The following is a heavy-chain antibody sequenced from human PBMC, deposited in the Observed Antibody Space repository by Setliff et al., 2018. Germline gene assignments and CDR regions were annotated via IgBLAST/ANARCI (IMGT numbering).Heavy chain of an antibody. Sequence: GGSLRLSCAASGFTFSNVWMSWVRQAPGKGLEWVGRIKSKTDGGTTDYAAPVKGRFTISRDDSKNTLYLQMNSLRAEDTAVYYCAEDGGFWSGYVNGMDVWGKGTTVTVSS. V-gene: IGHV3-15*01. J-gene: IGHJ6*04. CDR1: GFTFSNVW. CDR3: AEDGGFWSGYVNGMDV. CDR2: IKSKTDGGTT. D-gene: IGHD3-3*01.